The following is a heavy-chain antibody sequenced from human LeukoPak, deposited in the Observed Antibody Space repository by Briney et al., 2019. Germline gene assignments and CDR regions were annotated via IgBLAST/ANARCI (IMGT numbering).Heavy chain of an antibody. CDR3: ASKYCTSTSCYETFDR. CDR1: GASINSGDYC. Sequence: PSETLSLTCTVSGASINSGDYCWTWLRQPPGKGLEWIGYIYFSGHTYYNPSLKSRSLMSLDTSKNQFSLEVRSVTAADTAVYYCASKYCTSTSCYETFDRWGQGTLVTVSS. V-gene: IGHV4-30-4*08. J-gene: IGHJ4*02. D-gene: IGHD2-2*01. CDR2: IYFSGHT.